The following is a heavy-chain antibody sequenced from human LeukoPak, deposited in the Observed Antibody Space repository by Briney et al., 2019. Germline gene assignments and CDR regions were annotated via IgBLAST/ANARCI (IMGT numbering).Heavy chain of an antibody. CDR2: INHSGST. V-gene: IGHV4-34*01. J-gene: IGHJ6*04. CDR1: GGSFNDYY. CDR3: ARGQGDAWSGYVLNV. D-gene: IGHD3-3*01. Sequence: PSETLSLTCAVYGGSFNDYYWSWIRQPPGKGLEWIGEINHSGSTNYNPSLKSRVTISVDTSKNQFSLNLSSVTAADTAVYYCARGQGDAWSGYVLNVWGKGTTVTVSS.